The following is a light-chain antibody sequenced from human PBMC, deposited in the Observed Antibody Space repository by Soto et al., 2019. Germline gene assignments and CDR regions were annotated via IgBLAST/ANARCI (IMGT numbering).Light chain of an antibody. V-gene: IGLV2-14*01. CDR3: SSYTASSTSWV. J-gene: IGLJ3*02. Sequence: QSALTQPASVSGSPGQSITISCTGTSSDVGAYNYISWYQHHPGDVPKLIIYEVNDRPSGISNRFSGSKSGNTASLTISGLQPEDEADNYCSSYTASSTSWVFGGGTKLTVL. CDR1: SSDVGAYNY. CDR2: EVN.